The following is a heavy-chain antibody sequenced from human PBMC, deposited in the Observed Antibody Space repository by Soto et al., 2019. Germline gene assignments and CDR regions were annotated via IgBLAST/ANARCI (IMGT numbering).Heavy chain of an antibody. CDR1: GVTFSSYS. Sequence: GASVKVSCKASGVTFSSYSMCWVRQAPGQRLEWMGRIIPILGIANYAQKFQGRVTITADKSTSTAYMELSSLRSEDTAVYYCARGRAANYFDYWGQGTLVTVSS. V-gene: IGHV1-69*04. J-gene: IGHJ4*02. CDR3: ARGRAANYFDY. D-gene: IGHD2-15*01. CDR2: IIPILGIA.